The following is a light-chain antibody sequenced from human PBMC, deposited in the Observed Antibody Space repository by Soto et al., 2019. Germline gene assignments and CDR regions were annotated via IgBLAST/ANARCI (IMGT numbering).Light chain of an antibody. CDR2: DVS. CDR3: SSYTSSSPVV. V-gene: IGLV2-14*03. Sequence: QSVLTQPASGSGSPGQSITISCTGTRSDIGGYNYVSWYQQHPGKAPKVMIYDVSYRPSGVSNRFSGSKSDNTASLTISGLQAEDEADYYCSSYTSSSPVVFGGGTQLTV. CDR1: RSDIGGYNY. J-gene: IGLJ2*01.